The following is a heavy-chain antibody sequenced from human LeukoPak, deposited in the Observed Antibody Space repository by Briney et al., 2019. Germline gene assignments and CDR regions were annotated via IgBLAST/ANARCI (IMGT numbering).Heavy chain of an antibody. CDR3: ARDKYYYDSSGSNWFDP. J-gene: IGHJ5*02. CDR2: ISAYNGNT. D-gene: IGHD3-22*01. Sequence: ASVKVSCKASGYTFTGYYMHWVRQAPGQGLEWMGWISAYNGNTNYAQKLQGRVTMTTDTSTSTAYMELRSLRSDDTAVYYCARDKYYYDSSGSNWFDPWGQGTLVTVSS. CDR1: GYTFTGYY. V-gene: IGHV1-18*04.